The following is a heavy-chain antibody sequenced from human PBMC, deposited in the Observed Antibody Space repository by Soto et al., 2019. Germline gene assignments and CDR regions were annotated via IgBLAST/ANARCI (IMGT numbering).Heavy chain of an antibody. CDR3: ARTLGRCTNGVCSPYYYYYGMDV. CDR1: GGSISSYY. CDR2: IYYSGST. V-gene: IGHV4-59*01. D-gene: IGHD2-8*01. Sequence: ASETLSLTCTVSGGSISSYYWSWIRQPPGKGLEWIGYIYYSGSTNYNPSLKSRVTISVDTSKNQFSLRLSSVTAADTAVYYCARTLGRCTNGVCSPYYYYYGMDVWGQGTTVTVSS. J-gene: IGHJ6*02.